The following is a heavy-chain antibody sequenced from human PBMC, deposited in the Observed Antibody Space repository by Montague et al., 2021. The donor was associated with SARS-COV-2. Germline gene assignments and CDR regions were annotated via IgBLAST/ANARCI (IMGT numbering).Heavy chain of an antibody. CDR2: VYSSGST. V-gene: IGHV4-59*13. J-gene: IGHJ4*02. CDR1: SGSISNYY. CDR3: ARVRYSDGWTFDY. Sequence: SETLSLTCTVSSGSISNYYWSWIRQPPGKGLEWIGYVYSSGSTNYNPSLEGRVTMSVDTPKNQFSLELISVTAADTAVYYCARVRYSDGWTFDYWGQGTLVTVSS. D-gene: IGHD6-19*01.